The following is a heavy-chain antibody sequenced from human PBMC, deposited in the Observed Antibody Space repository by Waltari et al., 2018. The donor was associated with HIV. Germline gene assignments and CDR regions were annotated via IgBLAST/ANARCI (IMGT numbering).Heavy chain of an antibody. D-gene: IGHD1-26*01. CDR1: GLSFSRYA. CDR3: ARDLGSIVTNNYFDY. V-gene: IGHV3-23*01. CDR2: ISGSGLNT. J-gene: IGHJ4*02. Sequence: EVQLLESGGGLVQPGGSLRISWAVSGLSFSRYAMSWVRQAPGKGLEWVSAISGSGLNTYYADSVKGRFTISRDNSKNTLFLQMNSLRADDTAVYYCARDLGSIVTNNYFDYWGQGTLVTVSS.